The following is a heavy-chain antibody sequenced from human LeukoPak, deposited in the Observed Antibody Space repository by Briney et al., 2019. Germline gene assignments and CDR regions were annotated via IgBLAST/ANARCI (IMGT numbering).Heavy chain of an antibody. J-gene: IGHJ4*02. CDR2: IKSKTDGGTT. V-gene: IGHV3-15*01. D-gene: IGHD6-19*01. CDR3: AKDSQLASRYSSGWYTGGGHYFDY. Sequence: SGGSLRVSCAASGFTFSIAWMNWVRQAPGKGLEWVGRIKSKTDGGTTDYAAPVKGRFTISRDNSKNTLYLQMNSLRAEDTAVYYCAKDSQLASRYSSGWYTGGGHYFDYWGQGTLVTVSS. CDR1: GFTFSIAW.